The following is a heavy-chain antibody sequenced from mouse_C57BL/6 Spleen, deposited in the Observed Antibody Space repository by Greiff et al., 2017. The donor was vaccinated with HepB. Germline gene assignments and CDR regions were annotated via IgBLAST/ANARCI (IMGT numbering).Heavy chain of an antibody. CDR2: INPNNGGT. J-gene: IGHJ3*01. Sequence: EVQLQESGPELVKPGASVKMSCKASGYTFTDYNIHWVKQSHGKSLEWIGYINPNNGGTSYNQKFKGKATLTVNKSSSTAYMELRSLTSEDSAVYYCTRSYYSNLFTYWGQGTLVTVSA. V-gene: IGHV1-22*01. D-gene: IGHD2-5*01. CDR3: TRSYYSNLFTY. CDR1: GYTFTDYN.